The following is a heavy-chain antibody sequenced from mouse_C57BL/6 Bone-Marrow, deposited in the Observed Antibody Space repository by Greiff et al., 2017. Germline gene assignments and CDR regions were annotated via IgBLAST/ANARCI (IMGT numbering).Heavy chain of an antibody. Sequence: VQLQQSGAELVKPGASVKISCKASGYAFSSYWMNWVKQRPGKGLEWIGQIYPGDGDTNYNGKFKGKATLTADKSSSTAYMQLSSLTSEDSAVYFCARENDGLYYFDYWGQGTTLTFSS. D-gene: IGHD2-3*01. CDR1: GYAFSSYW. CDR3: ARENDGLYYFDY. V-gene: IGHV1-80*01. CDR2: IYPGDGDT. J-gene: IGHJ2*01.